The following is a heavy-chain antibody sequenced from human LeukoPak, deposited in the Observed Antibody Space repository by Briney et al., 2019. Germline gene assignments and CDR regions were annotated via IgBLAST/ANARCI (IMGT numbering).Heavy chain of an antibody. V-gene: IGHV1-3*01. Sequence: ASVKVSCKASGYTFTSYDINWVRQATGQRLEWMGWINAGNGNTKYSQKFQGRVTITRDTSASTAYMELSSLRSEDTAVYYCARDRLPYCSSTSCYLLSGMDVWGQGTTVTVSS. CDR3: ARDRLPYCSSTSCYLLSGMDV. J-gene: IGHJ6*02. CDR2: INAGNGNT. D-gene: IGHD2-2*01. CDR1: GYTFTSYD.